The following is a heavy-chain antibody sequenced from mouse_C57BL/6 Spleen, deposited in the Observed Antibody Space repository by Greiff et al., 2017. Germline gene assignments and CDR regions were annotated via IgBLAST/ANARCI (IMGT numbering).Heavy chain of an antibody. V-gene: IGHV6-6*01. J-gene: IGHJ2*01. D-gene: IGHD2-12*01. CDR1: GFTFSDAW. CDR2: IRTKANNHAT. CDR3: TIRRPPDVFDY. Sequence: EVKLVESGGGLVQPGGSMKLSCAASGFTFSDAWMEWVRQSPEQGLEWVAEIRTKANNHATYYAESVKGRFTISRDKSKSSVYLQMNSLRAEDTGIYYCTIRRPPDVFDYWGQGTTLTVSS.